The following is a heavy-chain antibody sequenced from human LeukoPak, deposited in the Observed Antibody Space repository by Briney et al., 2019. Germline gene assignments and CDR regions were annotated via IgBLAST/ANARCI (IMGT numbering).Heavy chain of an antibody. CDR3: AKDSGIAAAGLDY. V-gene: IGHV3-9*03. CDR1: GFTFDDYA. Sequence: GRSLRLSCAASGFTFDDYAMHWVRQAPGKSLEWVSGISWNNGSIGYADSVKGRFTISRDNAKNSLYLQMNSLRAEDMALYYCAKDSGIAAAGLDYWGQGTLVTVSS. D-gene: IGHD6-13*01. J-gene: IGHJ4*02. CDR2: ISWNNGSI.